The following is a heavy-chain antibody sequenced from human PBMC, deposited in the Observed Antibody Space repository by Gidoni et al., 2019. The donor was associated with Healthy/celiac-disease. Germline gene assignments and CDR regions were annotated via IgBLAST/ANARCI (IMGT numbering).Heavy chain of an antibody. Sequence: EVQLVESGGGVVKPGGSLRLSCAASGFTLSSYSMNWVRQAPGKGLEWVSSISSSSSYIYYADSVKGRFTISRDNAKNSLYLQMNSLRAEDTAVSYCARDLSVEMATILDWYFDLWGRGTLVTVSS. D-gene: IGHD5-12*01. CDR3: ARDLSVEMATILDWYFDL. CDR1: GFTLSSYS. J-gene: IGHJ2*01. V-gene: IGHV3-21*01. CDR2: ISSSSSYI.